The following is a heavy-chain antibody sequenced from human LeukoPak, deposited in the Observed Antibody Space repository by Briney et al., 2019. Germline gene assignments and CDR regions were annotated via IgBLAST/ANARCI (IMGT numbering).Heavy chain of an antibody. CDR3: ARGGYDYVWGRYRLYYFDY. CDR2: IYYSGST. D-gene: IGHD3-16*02. J-gene: IGHJ4*02. CDR1: GGSISSGDYY. Sequence: PSETLSLTCTVSGGSISSGDYYWSWIRQPPGKGLEWIGYIYYSGSTYYNPSLKSRVTISVDTSKNQFSLKLSSVTAADTAVYYCARGGYDYVWGRYRLYYFDYWGQGTLVTVSS. V-gene: IGHV4-30-4*01.